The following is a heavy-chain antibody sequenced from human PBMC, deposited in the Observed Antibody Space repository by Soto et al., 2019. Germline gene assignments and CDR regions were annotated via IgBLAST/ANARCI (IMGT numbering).Heavy chain of an antibody. CDR2: ISGSGGST. V-gene: IGHV3-23*01. D-gene: IGHD2-2*03. J-gene: IGHJ4*02. CDR1: VFTFISYA. Sequence: GWSLRLSCASSVFTFISYAMSWVRQAPGKGLEWVSAISGSGGSTYYADSVKGRFTISRDNSKNTLYLQMNSLRAEDTAVYYCAKLLDIVVVPAALSWGQGTLVTVSS. CDR3: AKLLDIVVVPAALS.